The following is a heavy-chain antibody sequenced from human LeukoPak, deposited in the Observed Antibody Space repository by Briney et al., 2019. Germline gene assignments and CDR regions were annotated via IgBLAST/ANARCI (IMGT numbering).Heavy chain of an antibody. D-gene: IGHD4-17*01. Sequence: GGSLRLSCSASGFSFSSYGMHWVRQAPGKGLQWVAHIQYDGANEHYADSVKGRFTISRDNAKNSLYLQMNSLRAEDTAVYYCARDTGESFDYWGQGTLVTVSS. CDR2: IQYDGANE. J-gene: IGHJ4*02. V-gene: IGHV3-30*12. CDR1: GFSFSSYG. CDR3: ARDTGESFDY.